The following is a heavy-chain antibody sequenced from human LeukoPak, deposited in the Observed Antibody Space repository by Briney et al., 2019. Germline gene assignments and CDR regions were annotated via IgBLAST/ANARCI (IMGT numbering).Heavy chain of an antibody. V-gene: IGHV3-30*18. D-gene: IGHD6-6*01. J-gene: IGHJ4*02. CDR2: ISYDGSNK. CDR3: AKALIEYSSSSGFDY. CDR1: GFTFSSYG. Sequence: GGSLRLSCAASGFTFSSYGMHWVRQAPGKGLEWVAVISYDGSNKYYADSVKGRFTISRDNSKNTLYLQMNSLRAEDTAVYYCAKALIEYSSSSGFDYWGQGTLITVSS.